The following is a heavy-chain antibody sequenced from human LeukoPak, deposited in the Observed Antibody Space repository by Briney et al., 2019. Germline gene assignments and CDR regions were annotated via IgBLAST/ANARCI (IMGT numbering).Heavy chain of an antibody. CDR1: GYTFTSYG. CDR3: ARDLKRGYSSGRYSWGTGSSNDY. D-gene: IGHD6-19*01. J-gene: IGHJ4*02. Sequence: ASVKVSCKASGYTFTSYGISWVRQAPGQGLEWMGWISAYNGNTNYAQKLQGRVTMTTDTSTSAAYMELRSLRSDDTAVYYCARDLKRGYSSGRYSWGTGSSNDYWGQGTLVTVSS. CDR2: ISAYNGNT. V-gene: IGHV1-18*01.